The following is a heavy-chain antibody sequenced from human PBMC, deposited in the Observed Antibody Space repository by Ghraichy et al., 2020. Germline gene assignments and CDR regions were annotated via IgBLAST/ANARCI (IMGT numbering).Heavy chain of an antibody. J-gene: IGHJ4*02. CDR2: IFYSGST. D-gene: IGHD5-12*01. CDR3: ARRRGTGFDFSSDY. Sequence: SETLSLTCTVSGGSISSSNYYWGWIRQPPGKGLEWIGIIFYSGSTYYNPSLKSRVTISVDTSKNQFSLKLSSVTAADTAVYFCARRRGTGFDFSSDYWGQGSLVTVSS. V-gene: IGHV4-39*01. CDR1: GGSISSSNYY.